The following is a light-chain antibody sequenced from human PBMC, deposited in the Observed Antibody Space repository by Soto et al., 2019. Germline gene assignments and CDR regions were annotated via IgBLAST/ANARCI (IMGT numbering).Light chain of an antibody. CDR1: QSINKW. Sequence: DIHMTQSPSTLSASVGDTVTIPCRASQSINKWLSWYQQKPGKAPTLLFYEASILQNWVPSMFLGTESGTEFTIIISRLRPDDFSTYYCKQYPDYSAWTFGQWTKVEIK. J-gene: IGKJ1*01. CDR3: KQYPDYSAWT. CDR2: EAS. V-gene: IGKV1-5*03.